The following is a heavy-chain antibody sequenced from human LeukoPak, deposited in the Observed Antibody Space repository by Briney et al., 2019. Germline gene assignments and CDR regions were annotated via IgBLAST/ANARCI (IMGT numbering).Heavy chain of an antibody. V-gene: IGHV3-23*01. CDR1: GFTFDSYA. J-gene: IGHJ4*02. Sequence: GGSLRLSCAASGFTFDSYAMSWVRQAPGRGLEWVSSISGSGSSTYYADSVKGRFTISRDNSKDTLYLQMDSLRIEDTAEYYCAKGNSARSGSYYGDYWGQGTLVTVSS. CDR2: ISGSGSST. CDR3: AKGNSARSGSYYGDY. D-gene: IGHD1-26*01.